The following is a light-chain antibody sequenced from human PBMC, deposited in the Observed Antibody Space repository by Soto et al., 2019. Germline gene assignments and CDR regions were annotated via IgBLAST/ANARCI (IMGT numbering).Light chain of an antibody. Sequence: DIQMTQSPSTLSGSVGDRVTITCRASQSIRHYLAWYQQIPGKAPKLLIFDASSLESGVPSRFSGSGSGTEFTLTISSLQPEDFATYYCQQYNSYPPTFGQGTKVDIK. J-gene: IGKJ1*01. CDR1: QSIRHY. V-gene: IGKV1-5*01. CDR2: DAS. CDR3: QQYNSYPPT.